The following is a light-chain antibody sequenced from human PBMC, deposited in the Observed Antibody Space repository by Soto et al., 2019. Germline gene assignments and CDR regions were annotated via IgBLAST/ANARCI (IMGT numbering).Light chain of an antibody. CDR3: QQYGSSPLT. V-gene: IGKV3-20*01. CDR2: GAS. J-gene: IGKJ4*01. Sequence: ENVLTQSPGTLSLSPGERATLSCRASQSVSSNYLAWYQQKPGQAPRLFIYGASSRATGIPDRFSGSGSGTDFTLTISRLEPEDVAVYYCQQYGSSPLTFGGGTKVEIK. CDR1: QSVSSNY.